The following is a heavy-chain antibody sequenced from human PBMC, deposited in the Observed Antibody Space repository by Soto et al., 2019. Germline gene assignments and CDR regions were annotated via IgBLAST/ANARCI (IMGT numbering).Heavy chain of an antibody. V-gene: IGHV3-30-3*01. CDR2: ISDDGINT. D-gene: IGHD3-16*01. J-gene: IGHJ4*02. Sequence: QVQLVESGGGVVQPGRSLRLSCAASGFTFNNYAMYWVRQAPGKGLEWMAVISDDGINTYYADSVKDRFTISRDNSKNTLYLQMNSLRPEDTAVYYCAKGMITFGGYWGQGTLVTVSS. CDR1: GFTFNNYA. CDR3: AKGMITFGGY.